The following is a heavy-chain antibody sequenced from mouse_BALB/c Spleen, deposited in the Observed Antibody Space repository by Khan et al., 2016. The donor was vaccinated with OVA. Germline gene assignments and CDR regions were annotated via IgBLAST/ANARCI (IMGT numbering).Heavy chain of an antibody. Sequence: EVELVESGGGLVQPGGSRKLSCAASGFTFSDYGMAWVRQAPGKGPEWVAFISTLAYSIYYADTVTGRFTTSRENAKNTLYLEMSSLGSEDTAMYYCVRGLRLFAYWGQGTLVTVSA. CDR2: ISTLAYSI. V-gene: IGHV5-15*02. CDR3: VRGLRLFAY. J-gene: IGHJ3*01. D-gene: IGHD1-2*01. CDR1: GFTFSDYG.